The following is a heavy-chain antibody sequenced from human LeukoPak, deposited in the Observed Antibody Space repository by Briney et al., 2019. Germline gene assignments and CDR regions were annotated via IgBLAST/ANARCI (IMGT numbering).Heavy chain of an antibody. CDR3: ARDGEAVAV. D-gene: IGHD6-19*01. V-gene: IGHV1-18*01. CDR1: GYTFTSYG. Sequence: GSVKASCNTFGYTFTSYGISWVRQAPGRGLEWMGWISAYNGNTNYAQKLQGRVTMTTDTSTSTAYMKLRSLRSDDTAVYYCARDGEAVAVWGQGTLVTVSS. J-gene: IGHJ4*02. CDR2: ISAYNGNT.